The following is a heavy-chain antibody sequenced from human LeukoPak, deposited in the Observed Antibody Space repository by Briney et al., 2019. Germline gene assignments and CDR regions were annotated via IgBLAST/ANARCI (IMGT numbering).Heavy chain of an antibody. CDR2: IYSGGST. CDR3: AKDEGVKVRGVIPR. D-gene: IGHD3-10*01. J-gene: IGHJ4*02. Sequence: GGSLRLSCAASGFTVSSNYMSWVRQAPGKGLEWVSVIYSGGSTYYADSVKGRFTISRDNSKNTLYLQMNSLRAEDTAVYYCAKDEGVKVRGVIPRWGQGTLVTVSS. CDR1: GFTVSSNY. V-gene: IGHV3-66*01.